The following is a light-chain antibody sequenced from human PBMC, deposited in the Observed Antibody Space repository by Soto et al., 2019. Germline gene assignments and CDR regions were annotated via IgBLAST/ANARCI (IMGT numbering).Light chain of an antibody. CDR3: QHYNSYSEA. Sequence: DMQMTQSPSTLSGSVGDGVTITCRASQTSSSWLAWYQQKPGKAPKLLIYKASTLKSGVPSRFSGSGSGTEFTLTISSLQPDDFATYYCQHYNSYSEAFGQGTKVDI. J-gene: IGKJ1*01. CDR1: QTSSSW. V-gene: IGKV1-5*03. CDR2: KAS.